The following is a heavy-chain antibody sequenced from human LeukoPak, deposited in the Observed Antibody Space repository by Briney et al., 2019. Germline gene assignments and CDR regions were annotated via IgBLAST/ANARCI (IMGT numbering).Heavy chain of an antibody. CDR2: ISGITTNT. CDR1: GFTFSNYA. D-gene: IGHD1-26*01. Sequence: PGGSLRLSCASSGFTFSNYAMSWVRQAPGKGLEWVSLISGITTNTYYADSVKGRFTISRDSSKNTLDLQMNSLRAEDTGGYYCAKHLLVGGTRGAYAFDIWGRGTMVTVSS. V-gene: IGHV3-23*01. J-gene: IGHJ3*02. CDR3: AKHLLVGGTRGAYAFDI.